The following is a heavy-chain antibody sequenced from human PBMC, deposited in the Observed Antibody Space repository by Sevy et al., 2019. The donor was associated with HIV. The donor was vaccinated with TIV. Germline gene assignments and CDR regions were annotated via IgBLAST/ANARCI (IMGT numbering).Heavy chain of an antibody. CDR3: VTTKDYYDSSGSPFDY. CDR2: FEPEDAET. V-gene: IGHV1-24*01. J-gene: IGHJ4*02. D-gene: IGHD3-22*01. CDR1: GYTLSQLS. Sequence: ASVKVSCKVSGYTLSQLSLHWVRQAPGKGLEWMGSFEPEDAETIYAQKFQGRVTMTEDRSTATAYMELSSLRSEDTAVYFCVTTKDYYDSSGSPFDYWGQGTLVTVSS.